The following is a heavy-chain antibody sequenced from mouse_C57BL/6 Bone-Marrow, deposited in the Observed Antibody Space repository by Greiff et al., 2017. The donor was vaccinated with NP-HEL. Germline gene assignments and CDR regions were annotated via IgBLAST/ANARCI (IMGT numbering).Heavy chain of an antibody. CDR1: GYSITSGYD. CDR2: ISYSGST. Sequence: EVKVEESGPGMVKPSQSLSLTCTVTGYSITSGYDWHWIRHFPGNKLEWMGYISYSGSTNYNPSLKSRISITHDTSKNHFFLKLNSVTTEDTATYYCARRDDYDSPWFAYWGQGTLVTVSA. D-gene: IGHD2-4*01. CDR3: ARRDDYDSPWFAY. V-gene: IGHV3-1*01. J-gene: IGHJ3*01.